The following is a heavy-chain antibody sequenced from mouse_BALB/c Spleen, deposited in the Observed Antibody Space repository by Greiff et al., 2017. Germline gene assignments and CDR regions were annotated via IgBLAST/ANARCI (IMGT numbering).Heavy chain of an antibody. J-gene: IGHJ4*01. CDR3: ARRDYDYDDYAMDY. CDR1: GYTFTSYW. CDR2: INPSNGRT. Sequence: QVQLQQPGAELVKPGASVKLSCKASGYTFTSYWMHWVKQRPGQGLEWIGEINPSNGRTNYNEKFKSKATLTVDKSSSTAYMQLSSLTSEDSAVYYCARRDYDYDDYAMDYWGQGTSVTVSA. V-gene: IGHV1S81*02. D-gene: IGHD2-4*01.